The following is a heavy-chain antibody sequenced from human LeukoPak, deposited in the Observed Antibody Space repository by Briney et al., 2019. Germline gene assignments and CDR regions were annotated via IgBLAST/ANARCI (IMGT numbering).Heavy chain of an antibody. J-gene: IGHJ4*02. CDR2: ISAYNGNT. CDR1: GYTFTGYY. Sequence: ASVKVSCKASGYTFTGYYMHWVRQAPGQGLEWMGWISAYNGNTNYAQKLQGRVTMTTDTSTSTAYMELRSLRSDDTAVYYCARDRRKGSYYFDYWGQGTLVTVSS. V-gene: IGHV1-18*04. CDR3: ARDRRKGSYYFDY.